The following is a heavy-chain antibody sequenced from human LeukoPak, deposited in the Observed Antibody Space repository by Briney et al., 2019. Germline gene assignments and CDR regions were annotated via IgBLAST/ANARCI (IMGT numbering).Heavy chain of an antibody. CDR3: ARVFKGSHDFWSGYSGPYYYGMDV. CDR2: IYYSGST. CDR1: GGSISSYY. V-gene: IGHV4-59*01. Sequence: PSETLSLTCTVSGGSISSYYWSWIRQPPGKGLEWIGYIYYSGSTNYNPSLKSRVTISVDTSKNQFSLKLSSVTAADTAVYYCARVFKGSHDFWSGYSGPYYYGMDVRGQGTTVTVSS. J-gene: IGHJ6*02. D-gene: IGHD3-3*01.